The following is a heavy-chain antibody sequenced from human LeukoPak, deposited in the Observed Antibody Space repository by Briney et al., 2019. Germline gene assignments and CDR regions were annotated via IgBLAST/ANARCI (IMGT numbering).Heavy chain of an antibody. CDR3: ARSESGYSYGLYRY. CDR1: GGSISSGGYY. Sequence: SETLSLTCTVSGGSISSGGYYWSWIRQHPGKGLEGIGYIYYRGSTYYNPSLKSRVTISVDTSKNQFSLKLSSVTAADTAVYYCARSESGYSYGLYRYWGQGTLVTVSS. J-gene: IGHJ4*02. D-gene: IGHD5-18*01. CDR2: IYYRGST. V-gene: IGHV4-31*03.